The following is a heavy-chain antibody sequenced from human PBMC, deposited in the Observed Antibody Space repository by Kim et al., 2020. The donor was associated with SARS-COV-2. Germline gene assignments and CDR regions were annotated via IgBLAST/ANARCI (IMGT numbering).Heavy chain of an antibody. Sequence: SETLSLTCAVYGGSFSGYYWSWIRQPPGKGLEWIGEINHSGSTNYNPSLKSRVTISVDTSKNQFSLKLSSVTAADTAVYYCARGVGADWGQGTLVTVSS. D-gene: IGHD1-26*01. J-gene: IGHJ4*02. CDR1: GGSFSGYY. CDR2: INHSGST. V-gene: IGHV4-34*01. CDR3: ARGVGAD.